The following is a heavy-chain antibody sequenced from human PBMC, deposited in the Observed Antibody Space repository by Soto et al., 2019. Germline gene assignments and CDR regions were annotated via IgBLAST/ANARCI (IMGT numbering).Heavy chain of an antibody. CDR3: ERHSIWLLLSDY. CDR2: INHSGST. V-gene: IGHV4-34*01. CDR1: GGSFSGYY. J-gene: IGHJ4*02. D-gene: IGHD3-22*01. Sequence: SETLSLTCAVYGGSFSGYYWTWIRQPPGTGLEWIGEINHSGSTNYNPSLKSRVTISVDTSKNQFSLKLDSVTAADTAVYFCERHSIWLLLSDYWGQGSLVTVS.